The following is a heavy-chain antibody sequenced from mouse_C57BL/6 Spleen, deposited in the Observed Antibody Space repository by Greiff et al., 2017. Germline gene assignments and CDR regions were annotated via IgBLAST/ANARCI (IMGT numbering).Heavy chain of an antibody. V-gene: IGHV1-22*01. J-gene: IGHJ2*01. D-gene: IGHD1-1*01. CDR3: ARGDYGSVYYFDY. CDR2: INPNNGGT. Sequence: VQLQQSGPELVKPGASVKMSCKASGYTFTDYNMHWVKQSHGKSLEWIGYINPNNGGTSYNQKFKGKATLTVNKSSSTAYMELRSLTSEDSAVYYWARGDYGSVYYFDYWGQGTTLTVSS. CDR1: GYTFTDYN.